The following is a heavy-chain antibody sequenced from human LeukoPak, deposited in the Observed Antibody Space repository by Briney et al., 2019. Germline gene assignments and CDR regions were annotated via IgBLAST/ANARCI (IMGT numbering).Heavy chain of an antibody. J-gene: IGHJ6*03. CDR3: ARDVQPAARYSSSSGWGYYYYYMDV. CDR2: ISAYNGNT. V-gene: IGHV1-18*01. D-gene: IGHD6-6*01. Sequence: ASVKVSCKASGYTFTSYGISWVRQAPGQGLEWMGWISAYNGNTNYAQKLQGRVTMTTDTSTSTAYMELRSLRSDDTAVYYCARDVQPAARYSSSSGWGYYYYYMDVWGKGTTVTVSS. CDR1: GYTFTSYG.